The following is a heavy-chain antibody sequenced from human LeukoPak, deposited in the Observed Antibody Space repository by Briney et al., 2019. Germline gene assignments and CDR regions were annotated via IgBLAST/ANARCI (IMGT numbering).Heavy chain of an antibody. CDR2: ISSSSSSYI. V-gene: IGHV3-21*01. CDR3: AKDPTHYRVWDYYETIGLSY. CDR1: GFTFNTYN. J-gene: IGHJ4*02. Sequence: PGGSLRLSCAASGFTFNTYNMNWVRQAPGKGLEWVSSISSSSSSYIYYADSVKGRFTISRDNAKNSLYLQMNSLRAEDTAVYYCAKDPTHYRVWDYYETIGLSYWGQGTLVTVSS. D-gene: IGHD3-22*01.